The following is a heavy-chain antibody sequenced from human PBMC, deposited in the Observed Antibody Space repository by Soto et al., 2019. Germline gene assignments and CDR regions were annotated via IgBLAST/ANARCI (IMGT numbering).Heavy chain of an antibody. CDR3: ARSLSFGYYYYGMDV. V-gene: IGHV3-74*01. D-gene: IGHD1-26*01. CDR1: GFTFSSYW. J-gene: IGHJ6*02. Sequence: PGGSLRLSCAASGFTFSSYWMHWVRQAPGKGLVWVSRINSDGSSTSYADSVKGRFTISRDNAKNTLYLQMNSLRAEDTAVYYCARSLSFGYYYYGMDVWGQGTTVTVSS. CDR2: INSDGSST.